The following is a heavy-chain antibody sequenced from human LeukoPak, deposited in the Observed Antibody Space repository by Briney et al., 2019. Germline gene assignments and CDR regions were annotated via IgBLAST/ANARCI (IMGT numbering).Heavy chain of an antibody. V-gene: IGHV4-38-2*01. CDR2: IYRSGST. J-gene: IGHJ4*02. CDR3: ARHARHAPFDY. D-gene: IGHD2-2*01. CDR1: GYSISSGYY. Sequence: SETLSLTCAVSGYSISSGYYWGWIRQPPGKGLEWIGSIYRSGSTYYNPSLKSRVTISVDTSKNQFSLKLSSVTAADTAVYYCARHARHAPFDYWGQGTLVTVSS.